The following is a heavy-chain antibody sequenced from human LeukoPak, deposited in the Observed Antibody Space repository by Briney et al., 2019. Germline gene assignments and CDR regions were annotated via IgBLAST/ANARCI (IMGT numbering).Heavy chain of an antibody. CDR1: GGSIYSTTFY. CDR2: MYYDGST. D-gene: IGHD1-26*01. V-gene: IGHV4-39*01. Sequence: SETLSLACTVSGGSIYSTTFYWGWVRQPPGRGLEWIGSMYYDGSTYHNPSLKSRVTISVDTSNNQFSLKLTSVTAADTAVYFCARRSDSGSDDGEDYFDYWGQGTLVSVSS. J-gene: IGHJ4*02. CDR3: ARRSDSGSDDGEDYFDY.